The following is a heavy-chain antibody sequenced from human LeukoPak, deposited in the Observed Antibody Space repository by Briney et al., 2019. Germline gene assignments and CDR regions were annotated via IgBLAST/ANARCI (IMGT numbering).Heavy chain of an antibody. CDR3: ARPDCSGGSCQGSYYYYYGMDV. CDR2: MNLNSGNT. CDR1: GYTFTSYD. Sequence: ASVKVSCKASGYTFTSYDINWVRQATGQGLEWMGWMNLNSGNTGYAQTFQGRVTMTRNTSISTAYMELSSLRSEDTAVYYCARPDCSGGSCQGSYYYYYGMDVWGQGTTVTVSS. J-gene: IGHJ6*02. V-gene: IGHV1-8*01. D-gene: IGHD2-15*01.